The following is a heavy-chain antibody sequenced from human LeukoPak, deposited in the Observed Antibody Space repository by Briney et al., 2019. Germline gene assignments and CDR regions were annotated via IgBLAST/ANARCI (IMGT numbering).Heavy chain of an antibody. CDR1: GGSVSSGSYS. CDR3: ARGSDILTGCIDY. V-gene: IGHV4-61*01. J-gene: IGHJ4*02. Sequence: SETLSLTCTVSGGSVSSGSYSWSWIRQPPGKGLEWIGYIYYSGSTNYNPSLKSRVTISVDTSKNQFSLKLSSVTAADTAVYYCARGSDILTGCIDYWGQGTLVTVSS. D-gene: IGHD3-9*01. CDR2: IYYSGST.